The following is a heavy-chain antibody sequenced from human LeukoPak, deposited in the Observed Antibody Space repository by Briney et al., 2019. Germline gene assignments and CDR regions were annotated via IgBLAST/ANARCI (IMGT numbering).Heavy chain of an antibody. CDR3: ARGQVTMVRGVISDY. CDR2: IYYSGST. Sequence: SETLSLTCTVSGGSISSGGYYWSWIRQPPGKGLEWIGYIYYSGSTYYNPSLKSRVTISVDTSKNQFSLKLSSVTAADTAVYYCARGQVTMVRGVISDYWGQGTLVTVSS. J-gene: IGHJ4*02. CDR1: GGSISSGGYY. D-gene: IGHD3-10*01. V-gene: IGHV4-30-4*08.